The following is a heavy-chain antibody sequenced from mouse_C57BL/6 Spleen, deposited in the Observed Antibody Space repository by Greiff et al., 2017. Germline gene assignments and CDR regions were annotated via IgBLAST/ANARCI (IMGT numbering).Heavy chain of an antibody. CDR3: ARKILLPSYYCAMDY. V-gene: IGHV1-69*01. CDR2: IDPSDSYT. CDR1: GYTFTSYW. J-gene: IGHJ4*01. Sequence: QVQLQQSGAELVMPGASVKLSCKASGYTFTSYWMHWVKQRPGQGLEWIGEIDPSDSYTNYNQKFKGKSTLTVDKSSSTAYMQLSSLTSEDSAVYYCARKILLPSYYCAMDYWGQGTSVTVSS. D-gene: IGHD1-1*01.